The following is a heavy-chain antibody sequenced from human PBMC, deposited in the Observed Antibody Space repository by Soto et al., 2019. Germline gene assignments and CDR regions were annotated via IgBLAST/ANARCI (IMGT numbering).Heavy chain of an antibody. D-gene: IGHD2-2*01. J-gene: IGHJ4*02. Sequence: EVQLVESGGGLVQPGGSLRLSCAASGCTFSSYWMSWVRQAPGKGLEWVANIKQDGSERYYVDSVKGRFTISRDNAKNSLYLQMNSLRAEDPAMYYCARGGSSTRFMDYWGQGTLVTVSS. CDR2: IKQDGSER. V-gene: IGHV3-7*03. CDR1: GCTFSSYW. CDR3: ARGGSSTRFMDY.